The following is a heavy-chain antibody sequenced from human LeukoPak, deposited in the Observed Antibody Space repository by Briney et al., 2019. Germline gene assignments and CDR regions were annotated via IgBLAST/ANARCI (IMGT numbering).Heavy chain of an antibody. Sequence: SETLSLICTVSGGSITSFYWTWIRQSAGKGLEWIGRISSTGNTKNNPSLNSRVTMSLDTSKNQFSLNVRSVTAADTAVYYCAAQTLPGWYFHVWGRGTLVAVSS. CDR3: AAQTLPGWYFHV. V-gene: IGHV4-4*07. CDR1: GGSITSFY. CDR2: ISSTGNT. J-gene: IGHJ2*01.